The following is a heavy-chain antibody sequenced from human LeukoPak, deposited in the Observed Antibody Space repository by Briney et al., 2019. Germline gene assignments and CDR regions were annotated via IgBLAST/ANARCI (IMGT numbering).Heavy chain of an antibody. D-gene: IGHD3-9*01. V-gene: IGHV3-30*19. CDR3: ARVCDILTGCPYYYYGMDV. CDR2: ISYDGSNN. CDR1: GFTFSNYG. Sequence: PGGSLRLSCAASGFTFSNYGMHWVRQAPGKGLEWVAVISYDGSNNYYADSVKGRFTISRDNSKNTLYLQMNSLRAEDTAVYYCARVCDILTGCPYYYYGMDVWGKGTPVTVSS. J-gene: IGHJ6*04.